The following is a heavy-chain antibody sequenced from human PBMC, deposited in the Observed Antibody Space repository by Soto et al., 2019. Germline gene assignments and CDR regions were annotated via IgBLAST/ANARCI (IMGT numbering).Heavy chain of an antibody. D-gene: IGHD6-19*01. CDR1: AFAFNSYS. Sequence: EVQLVESGGGLVTPGGSLRLSCTASAFAFNSYSMNWVRRAPGKGLEWVSSISSSSRYTYYSDSVKGRFTVSRDNAKNSLYLQMNSLRAEDTAVYYCARDLEAVPGTFDSWGQGTLVTVSS. CDR3: ARDLEAVPGTFDS. V-gene: IGHV3-21*06. CDR2: ISSSSRYT. J-gene: IGHJ4*02.